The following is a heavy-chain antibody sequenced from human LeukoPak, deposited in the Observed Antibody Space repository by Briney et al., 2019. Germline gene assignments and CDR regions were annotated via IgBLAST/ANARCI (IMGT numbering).Heavy chain of an antibody. CDR3: GRDIGGNSGLGDAFDI. V-gene: IGHV3-7*01. Sequence: PGGSLRLSCAASGFTFSSYWMSWVRQAPGKGMEWVANIKQDGSEKYYVDSVKGRFTISRDNAKNSLYLQMNSLRAEDTAVYYCGRDIGGNSGLGDAFDIWGQGTMVTVSS. J-gene: IGHJ3*02. CDR2: IKQDGSEK. CDR1: GFTFSSYW. D-gene: IGHD4-23*01.